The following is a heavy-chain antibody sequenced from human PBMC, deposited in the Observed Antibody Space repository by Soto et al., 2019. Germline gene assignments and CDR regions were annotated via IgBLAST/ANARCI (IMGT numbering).Heavy chain of an antibody. Sequence: SETLSLTCAVSGYSISSGYYWGWIRQPPGKGLEWIGTMFPSGRTNYNPSLQSRVTISIDTSKNQFSLNLSSVTAADTAVYYCARGSATPVDDWGQGTLVTVSS. CDR3: ARGSATPVDD. CDR1: GYSISSGYY. J-gene: IGHJ4*02. CDR2: MFPSGRT. V-gene: IGHV4-38-2*01.